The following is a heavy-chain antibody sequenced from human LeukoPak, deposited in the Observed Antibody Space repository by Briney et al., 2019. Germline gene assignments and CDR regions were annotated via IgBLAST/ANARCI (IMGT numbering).Heavy chain of an antibody. V-gene: IGHV1-46*01. J-gene: IGHJ4*02. Sequence: ASVKVSCKASGYTFTSYYMHWVRQAPGQGLEWMGIINPSGGSTSYAQKFQGRVTMTRDTSTSTVYMELSSLRSEDTAVYYCARDTILYYDFWRGDGYYFGYWGQGTLVTVSS. CDR3: ARDTILYYDFWRGDGYYFGY. D-gene: IGHD3-3*01. CDR1: GYTFTSYY. CDR2: INPSGGST.